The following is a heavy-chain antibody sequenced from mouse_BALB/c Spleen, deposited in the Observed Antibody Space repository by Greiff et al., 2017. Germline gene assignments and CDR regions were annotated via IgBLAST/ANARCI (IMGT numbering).Heavy chain of an antibody. J-gene: IGHJ3*01. V-gene: IGHV2-2*02. CDR3: ATSAYYGNYEFAY. CDR2: IWSGGST. Sequence: VKVVESGPGLVQPSQSLSITCTVSGFSLTSYGVHWVRQSPGKGLEWLGVIWSGGSTDYNAAFISRLSISKDNSKSQVFFKMNSLQANDTAIYYCATSAYYGNYEFAYWGQGTLVTVSA. CDR1: GFSLTSYG. D-gene: IGHD2-10*01.